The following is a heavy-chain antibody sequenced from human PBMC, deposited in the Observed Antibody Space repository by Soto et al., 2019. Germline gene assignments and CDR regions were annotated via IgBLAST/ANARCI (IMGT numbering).Heavy chain of an antibody. CDR1: GFTFSSYG. CDR3: AKERVVVTATPDFDY. J-gene: IGHJ4*02. Sequence: QVQLVESGGGVVQPGRSLRLSCAASGFTFSSYGMHWVRQAPGKGLEWVAVISYDGSNKYYADSVKGRFTISRDNSKNTLSLQMDSLRAEDTAVYYWAKERVVVTATPDFDYWGQGTLVTVSS. V-gene: IGHV3-30*18. CDR2: ISYDGSNK. D-gene: IGHD2-21*02.